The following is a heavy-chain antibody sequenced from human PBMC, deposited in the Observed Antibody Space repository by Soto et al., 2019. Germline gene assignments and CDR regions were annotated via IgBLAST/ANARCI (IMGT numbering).Heavy chain of an antibody. CDR1: GGSISSGGYY. Sequence: PSETLSLTCAVSGGSISSGGYYLSWIDQHPGKVLEWIGYIYYSGSTYYNPSLKSRVTISVDTSKNQFSLKLSSVTAADTAVYYCARELNYYDSSGYYRGIYFDYWGQGTLVTVSS. CDR3: ARELNYYDSSGYYRGIYFDY. D-gene: IGHD3-22*01. V-gene: IGHV4-31*11. CDR2: IYYSGST. J-gene: IGHJ4*02.